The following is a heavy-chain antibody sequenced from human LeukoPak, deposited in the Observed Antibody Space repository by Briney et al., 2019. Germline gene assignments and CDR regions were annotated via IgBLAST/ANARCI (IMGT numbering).Heavy chain of an antibody. Sequence: KPGESRKISCSASGYSFTNYWIGWVRQMPGKGLEWMGIVYPGDSDTRYSPSFQGQVTISADESISTAYLQWSSLKASDTAMYFCARGGYSGYEFDYWGQGTLVTVSS. D-gene: IGHD5-12*01. CDR2: VYPGDSDT. CDR1: GYSFTNYW. V-gene: IGHV5-51*01. J-gene: IGHJ4*02. CDR3: ARGGYSGYEFDY.